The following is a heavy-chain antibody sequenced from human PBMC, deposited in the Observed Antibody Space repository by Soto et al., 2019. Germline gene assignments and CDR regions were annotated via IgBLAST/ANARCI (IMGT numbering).Heavy chain of an antibody. Sequence: SETLSLTCTVSGGSISSYYWSWIRQPPGKGLEWIGYIYYSGSTNYNPSLKSRVTISVDTSKNQFSLKLSSVTAADTAVYYCASSLTTVMVGFDPWGQGTLVTVSS. CDR2: IYYSGST. D-gene: IGHD4-4*01. V-gene: IGHV4-59*01. CDR3: ASSLTTVMVGFDP. CDR1: GGSISSYY. J-gene: IGHJ5*02.